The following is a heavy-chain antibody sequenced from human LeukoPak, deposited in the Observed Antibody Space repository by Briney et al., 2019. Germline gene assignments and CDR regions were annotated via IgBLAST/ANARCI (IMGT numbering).Heavy chain of an antibody. J-gene: IGHJ4*02. CDR2: ISYNGSNK. D-gene: IGHD5-18*01. V-gene: IGHV3-30-3*01. CDR3: ARESGDGYSYGSHDC. CDR1: GFTLTRYA. Sequence: SLTLAWPVSGFTLTRYAMHWVRHAPGKGMGWEGVISYNGSNKNYVNSVQGRVTMSTDKSTSTLYLQMNSLRAEDTAVYYCARESGDGYSYGSHDCWGQGIMVT.